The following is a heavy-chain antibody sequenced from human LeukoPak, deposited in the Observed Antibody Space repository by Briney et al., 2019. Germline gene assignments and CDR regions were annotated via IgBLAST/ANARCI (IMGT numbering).Heavy chain of an antibody. CDR3: ARDQGSYYDSSGYRKIYYYYGMDV. CDR2: IYYSGST. Sequence: KPSETLSLTCTVSGGSISSYYWSWIRQPPGKGLEWIGYIYYSGSTNYNPSLKSRVTISVDTSKNQFSLKLSSVTAADTAVYYCARDQGSYYDSSGYRKIYYYYGMDVWGQGTTVTVSS. J-gene: IGHJ6*02. V-gene: IGHV4-59*01. CDR1: GGSISSYY. D-gene: IGHD3-22*01.